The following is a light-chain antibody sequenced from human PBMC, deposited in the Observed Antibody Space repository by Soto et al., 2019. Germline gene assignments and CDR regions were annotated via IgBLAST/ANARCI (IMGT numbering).Light chain of an antibody. CDR3: SSYASRSSLDV. V-gene: IGLV2-14*03. CDR1: SSDVGDYNY. CDR2: DVS. J-gene: IGLJ1*01. Sequence: QSALTQPSSVSGSPGQSITISCTGTSSDVGDYNYVSWFQQHPGKAPKLMIYDVSSRPSGISNRFSGSKSGNTASLTISGLQAEDEADYYCSSYASRSSLDVFGSGTRSPS.